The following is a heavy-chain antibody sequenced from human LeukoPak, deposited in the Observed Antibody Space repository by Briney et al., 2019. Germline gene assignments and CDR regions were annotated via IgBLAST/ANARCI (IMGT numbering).Heavy chain of an antibody. Sequence: GSVKVSCKASGYTFTSYGISWVRQAPGQGLEWMGWISAYNGNTNYAQKLQGRVTMTTDTSTSTAYMELRSLRSDDTAVYYCARGGGYYYDSSGYRFNWFDPWGQGTLVTVSS. CDR2: ISAYNGNT. J-gene: IGHJ5*02. D-gene: IGHD3-22*01. V-gene: IGHV1-18*01. CDR1: GYTFTSYG. CDR3: ARGGGYYYDSSGYRFNWFDP.